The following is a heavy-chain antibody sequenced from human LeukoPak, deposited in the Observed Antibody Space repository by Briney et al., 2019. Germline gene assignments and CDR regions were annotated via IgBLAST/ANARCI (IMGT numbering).Heavy chain of an antibody. CDR3: ARVEEQPRLGYYYYGMDV. Sequence: SQTLSLTCAISGDSVSSDTAAWNWIRQSPPRGLEWLGRTYYRSKWYNDYAGSVKSRMTINPDTSKNQFSLKLSSVTAADTAVYYCARVEEQPRLGYYYYGMDVWGQGTTVTVSS. V-gene: IGHV6-1*01. D-gene: IGHD6-13*01. J-gene: IGHJ6*02. CDR2: TYYRSKWYN. CDR1: GDSVSSDTAA.